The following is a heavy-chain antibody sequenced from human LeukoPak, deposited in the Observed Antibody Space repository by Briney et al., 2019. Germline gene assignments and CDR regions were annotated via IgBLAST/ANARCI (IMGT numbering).Heavy chain of an antibody. CDR2: IYYSGST. V-gene: IGHV4-39*01. D-gene: IGHD2-2*02. J-gene: IGHJ5*02. Sequence: SQTLSLTCTVSGGSISSSSYYWGWIRQPPGKGLEWIGSIYYSGSTYYNPSLKSRVTISVDTSKNQFSLKLSSVTAADTAVYYCARQAVPAAIKGNWFDPWGQGTLVTVSS. CDR1: GGSISSSSYY. CDR3: ARQAVPAAIKGNWFDP.